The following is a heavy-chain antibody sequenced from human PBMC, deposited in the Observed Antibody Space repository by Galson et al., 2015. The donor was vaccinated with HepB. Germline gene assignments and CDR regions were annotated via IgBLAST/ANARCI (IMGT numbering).Heavy chain of an antibody. CDR3: ARGAVVVAVGATENNWFDP. Sequence: SVKVSCKASGYTFSSYSITWVRQAPGQGLEWMGWISAYNRKTDYARQLQGRVTMTTDTSTSTAYMELRSLRSDDTAIYYCARGAVVVAVGATENNWFDPWSRGTLVTVSS. CDR2: ISAYNRKT. CDR1: GYTFSSYS. D-gene: IGHD2-15*01. V-gene: IGHV1-18*01. J-gene: IGHJ5*02.